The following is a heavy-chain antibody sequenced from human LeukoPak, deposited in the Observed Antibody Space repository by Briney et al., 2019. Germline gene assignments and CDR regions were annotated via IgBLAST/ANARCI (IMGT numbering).Heavy chain of an antibody. CDR2: IIPVHGKL. J-gene: IGHJ6*02. V-gene: IGHV1-69*11. D-gene: IGHD6-13*01. CDR1: GGTFSSYA. CDR3: AREGRITTPGTIYFYFGLDL. Sequence: GAPVKVSCKASGGTFSSYAINWVRQAPGQGLEWMGKIIPVHGKLNYAQQFQGRVTITADESTSTAYLELSRLKSEDTAVYYCAREGRITTPGTIYFYFGLDLWGQGTTVIVSS.